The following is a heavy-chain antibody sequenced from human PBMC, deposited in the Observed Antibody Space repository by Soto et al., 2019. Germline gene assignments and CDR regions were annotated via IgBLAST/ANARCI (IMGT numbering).Heavy chain of an antibody. V-gene: IGHV2-5*02. CDR2: IYWDDDK. D-gene: IGHD6-19*01. Sequence: QITLKESGPTLVKPTQTLTLTCTFSGFSLSTSGVGVGCIRQPPGKALEWLALIYWDDDKRYSPSLKSRLTITKDTSKNQVVLTMTNMDPVDTATYYCAHSLRGYSSGSAFDYWGQGTLVTVSS. J-gene: IGHJ4*02. CDR3: AHSLRGYSSGSAFDY. CDR1: GFSLSTSGVG.